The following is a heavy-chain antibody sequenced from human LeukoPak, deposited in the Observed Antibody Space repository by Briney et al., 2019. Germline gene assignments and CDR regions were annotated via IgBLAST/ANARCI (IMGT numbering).Heavy chain of an antibody. Sequence: SETLSLTCTVSGGSISSSSYFWDWIRQPPGKGLEWIGSIYYGGSTYYNPSLKSRVTISVDTSKSQFSLKLSSVTAADTAVYYCARDPIYYDSSGYYHDYFDYWGQGTLVTVSS. V-gene: IGHV4-39*07. CDR1: GGSISSSSYF. J-gene: IGHJ4*02. D-gene: IGHD3-22*01. CDR3: ARDPIYYDSSGYYHDYFDY. CDR2: IYYGGST.